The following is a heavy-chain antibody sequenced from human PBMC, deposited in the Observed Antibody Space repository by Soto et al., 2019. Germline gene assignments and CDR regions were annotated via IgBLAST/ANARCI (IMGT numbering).Heavy chain of an antibody. CDR2: ISYDGSNK. Sequence: PGGSLRLSCAASGFTFSSYAMHWVRQAPGKGLEWVAVISYDGSNKYYADSVKGRFTISRDNSKNTLYLQMNSLRAEDTAVYYCARSCIVVVTRDGAFDIWGQGTMVTVSS. CDR3: ARSCIVVVTRDGAFDI. J-gene: IGHJ3*02. D-gene: IGHD2-21*02. CDR1: GFTFSSYA. V-gene: IGHV3-30-3*01.